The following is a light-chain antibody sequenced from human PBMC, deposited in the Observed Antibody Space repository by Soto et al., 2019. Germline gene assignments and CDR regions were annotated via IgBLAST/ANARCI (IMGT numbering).Light chain of an antibody. CDR3: QQRSNWPRT. V-gene: IGKV3-11*01. J-gene: IGKJ1*01. CDR2: DAS. Sequence: EIVLTQSQATLSLSPGERATLSCRASQSVSSYLAWYQQKPGQAPRLLIYDASNRATGIPARFSGSGSGTDFTLTISSLEPEDFAVYYCQQRSNWPRTFGQGTKVHIK. CDR1: QSVSSY.